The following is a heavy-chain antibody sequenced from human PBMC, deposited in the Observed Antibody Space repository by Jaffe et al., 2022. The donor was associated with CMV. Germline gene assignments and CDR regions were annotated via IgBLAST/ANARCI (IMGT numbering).Heavy chain of an antibody. V-gene: IGHV3-53*01. J-gene: IGHJ4*02. CDR2: IYPNGAT. Sequence: EVQLVESGGGLIQPGGSLRLSCAVSGLTVSSNYMTWVRRAPGKGLEWVSVIYPNGATHYPDSVKGRFTISRDASKNTLYLQMNSLRADDTAVYYCTRLALLTPPNEYFDFWGQGTLVTVSS. CDR3: TRLALLTPPNEYFDF. CDR1: GLTVSSNY. D-gene: IGHD3-9*01.